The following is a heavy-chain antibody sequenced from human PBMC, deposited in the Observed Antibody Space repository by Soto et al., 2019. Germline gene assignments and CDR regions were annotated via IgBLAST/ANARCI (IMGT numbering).Heavy chain of an antibody. V-gene: IGHV3-74*01. CDR1: GFTFSSYW. J-gene: IGHJ4*02. Sequence: EVQLVESGGGLVQPGGSLRLSCAASGFTFSSYWMHWVRQAPGKGLVWVSRINGDGSSTSYADTVKGRFTISRDNAKNTLYLQRNSLRAEDTAVYYCARDLTYYDILTGYYGSSTFDYWGQGTLVTVSS. D-gene: IGHD3-9*01. CDR3: ARDLTYYDILTGYYGSSTFDY. CDR2: INGDGSST.